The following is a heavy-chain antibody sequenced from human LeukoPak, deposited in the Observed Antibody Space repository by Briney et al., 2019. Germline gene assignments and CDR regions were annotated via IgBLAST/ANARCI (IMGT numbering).Heavy chain of an antibody. J-gene: IGHJ4*02. Sequence: GESLKISCKGSGYSFTSYWIGWVRQMPGKGLEWMGIIYPGDSDTRYSPSFQGQVTISADKSISTAYLQWSSLKASDTAMYYCARPDGSGSLGPLYFDYWGQGTLVTVSS. CDR3: ARPDGSGSLGPLYFDY. D-gene: IGHD3-10*01. CDR2: IYPGDSDT. V-gene: IGHV5-51*01. CDR1: GYSFTSYW.